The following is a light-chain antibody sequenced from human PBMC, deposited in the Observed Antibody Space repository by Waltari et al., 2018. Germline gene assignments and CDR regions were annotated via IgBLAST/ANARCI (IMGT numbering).Light chain of an antibody. CDR1: SLNLGTNP. V-gene: IGLV1-44*01. CDR2: SND. Sequence: QSVLTPPPSASGPPGQRVTISCSASSLNLGTNPVNWYQQLPGAAPKLLLYSNDQRPSGVPDRFSGSKSGTSASLGISGLQSEDEADYYCATWDDSLNGQLFGGGTKLTVL. J-gene: IGLJ2*01. CDR3: ATWDDSLNGQL.